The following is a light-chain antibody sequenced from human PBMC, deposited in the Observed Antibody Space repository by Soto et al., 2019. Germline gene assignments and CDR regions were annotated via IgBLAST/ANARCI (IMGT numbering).Light chain of an antibody. Sequence: DVQMTQSPSTLSSSVGDRVTITCRASQSISSWLAWYQQKPGKAPKLLIYDASSLQSGVPSRFSGSGSGTEFTLTISILQADDCATYMSALYGDQPRTFGEGTKL. J-gene: IGKJ4*01. V-gene: IGKV1-5*01. CDR2: DAS. CDR1: QSISSW. CDR3: ALYGDQPRT.